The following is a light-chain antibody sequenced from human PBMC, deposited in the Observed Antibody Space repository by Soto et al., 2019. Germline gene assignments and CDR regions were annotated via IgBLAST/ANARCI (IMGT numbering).Light chain of an antibody. CDR3: HQYNKWPRT. J-gene: IGKJ1*01. CDR1: QSVDKD. CDR2: DAS. Sequence: EIVMRQSPWTLFVSPGDGATVYCRPSQSVDKDLAWYRQKPGQAPSLLVYDASTRATGVPARFSGSGSGTEFTLTITSLQSEDFAVYFCHQYNKWPRTFGRGTKVDIK. V-gene: IGKV3-15*01.